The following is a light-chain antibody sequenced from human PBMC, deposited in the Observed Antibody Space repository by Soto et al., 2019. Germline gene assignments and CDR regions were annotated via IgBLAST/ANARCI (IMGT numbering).Light chain of an antibody. CDR1: QSVRDSY. V-gene: IGKV3-20*01. CDR2: GAS. J-gene: IGKJ4*01. Sequence: EIVLTQSPGTLSLSPGERGTLSCRASQSVRDSYLAWYQQKPGQAPRLLIYGASSRATDIPDRFSGSGSGTDFTLNISRLEPEDFAVYYCQQYDSSVTFVGGTKVEIK. CDR3: QQYDSSVT.